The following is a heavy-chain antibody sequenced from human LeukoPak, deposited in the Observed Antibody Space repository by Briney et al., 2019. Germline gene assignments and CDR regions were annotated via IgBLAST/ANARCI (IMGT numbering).Heavy chain of an antibody. J-gene: IGHJ4*02. CDR2: IHYRGNT. CDR3: ARPSRDAYNHDFDY. Sequence: SEALSLTCSVSGGSISSSVYYWGWIRQPPGKGLEWIGSIHYRGNTYYNASLKRRVTISVDTSKNQFSLKLTSVTAADTAVYYCARPSRDAYNHDFDYWGQGTLVTVSS. D-gene: IGHD5-24*01. CDR1: GGSISSSVYY. V-gene: IGHV4-39*01.